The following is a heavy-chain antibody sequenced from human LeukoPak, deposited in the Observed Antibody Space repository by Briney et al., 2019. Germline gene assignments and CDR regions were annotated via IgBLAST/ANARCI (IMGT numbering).Heavy chain of an antibody. J-gene: IGHJ4*02. D-gene: IGHD3-10*01. CDR2: ISSSSSYI. V-gene: IGHV3-21*01. CDR3: ARGYEYYGSGSYSDY. Sequence: GGSLRLSCAASGFTFSSYSMKVNPEAAGKGLEWVSSISSSSSYIYYADSVKGRFTISRDNAKNSLYLQMNSLRAEDTAVYYCARGYEYYGSGSYSDYWGQGTLVTVSS. CDR1: GFTFSSYS.